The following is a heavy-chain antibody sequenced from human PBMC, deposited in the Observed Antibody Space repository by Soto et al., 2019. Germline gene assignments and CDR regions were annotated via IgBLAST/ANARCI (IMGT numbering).Heavy chain of an antibody. J-gene: IGHJ6*02. CDR2: INPETGGT. Sequence: ASVKVSCKASGYTFTVYCVHSVLEGPVQGLEWMGWINPETGGTSYAQKFQGRVTLSRDTSINTAYLELSSLRFDDAAVYFCARERFQVISDGMDVWGQGTTVTVSS. CDR3: ARERFQVISDGMDV. V-gene: IGHV1-2*02. CDR1: GYTFTVYC. D-gene: IGHD2-21*01.